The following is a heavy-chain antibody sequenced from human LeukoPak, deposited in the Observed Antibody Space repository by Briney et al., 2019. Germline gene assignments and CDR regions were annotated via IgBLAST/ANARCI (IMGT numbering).Heavy chain of an antibody. Sequence: GGSLRLSCAASGFIFSDPYMSWIRQAPGKGLEWVSKITGSGDNVFYADSVRGRFTISRDNANNSLYLQMNSLRPEDTGVYYCAKEARLGSTGTPTAFVIWAQGTMFVVSS. CDR2: ITGSGDNV. V-gene: IGHV3-11*01. CDR3: AKEARLGSTGTPTAFVI. D-gene: IGHD1-1*01. CDR1: GFIFSDPY. J-gene: IGHJ3*02.